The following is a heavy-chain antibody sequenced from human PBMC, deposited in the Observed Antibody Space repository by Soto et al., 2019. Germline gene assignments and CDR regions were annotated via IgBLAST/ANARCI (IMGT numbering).Heavy chain of an antibody. CDR2: ISGSGGST. Sequence: SGGSLRLSCAAYGFTFSSYAMSWVRQAPGKXLEWVSAISGSGGSTYYADSVKGRFTISRDNSKNTLYLQMNSLRAEDTAVYYCAKDPKSYYDYVWGSQNWFDPWGQGTLVTVSS. D-gene: IGHD3-16*01. CDR3: AKDPKSYYDYVWGSQNWFDP. CDR1: GFTFSSYA. J-gene: IGHJ5*02. V-gene: IGHV3-23*01.